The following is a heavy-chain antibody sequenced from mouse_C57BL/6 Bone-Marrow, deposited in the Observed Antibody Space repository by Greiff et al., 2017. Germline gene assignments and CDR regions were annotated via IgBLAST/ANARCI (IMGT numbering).Heavy chain of an antibody. V-gene: IGHV1-9*01. Sequence: VNLVEPGAELMKPGASVKLSCKATGYTFTGYWIEWVKQRPGHGLEWIGDIFPGSGSTNYNEKFKGKATLTADTSSNTAYMQLSSLTTEDSAIYCCARYYYGYGWGQGTTLTVSS. CDR2: IFPGSGST. CDR3: ARYYYGYG. D-gene: IGHD1-2*01. J-gene: IGHJ2*01. CDR1: GYTFTGYW.